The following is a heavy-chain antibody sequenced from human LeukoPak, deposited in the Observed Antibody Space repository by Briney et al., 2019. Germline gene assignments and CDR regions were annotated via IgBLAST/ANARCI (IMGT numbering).Heavy chain of an antibody. CDR2: IYYNGYT. D-gene: IGHD7-27*01. Sequence: PSETLSLTCTVSGGSVSSTSKHWGWIRQHPGKGLEWIATIYYNGYTYYNPSLKSRVTISVDTSKNQFSLNLSSVTAAETAVYYCARLDWGSAGSGSFDYWGQGTLVTVSS. CDR1: GGSVSSTSKH. V-gene: IGHV4-39*01. J-gene: IGHJ4*02. CDR3: ARLDWGSAGSGSFDY.